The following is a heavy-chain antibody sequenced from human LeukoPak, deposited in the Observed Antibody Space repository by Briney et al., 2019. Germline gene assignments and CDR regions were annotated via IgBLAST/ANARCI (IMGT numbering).Heavy chain of an antibody. CDR1: GGSFSGYY. J-gene: IGHJ2*01. CDR3: ARDRYSYGPLYFDL. V-gene: IGHV4-34*01. D-gene: IGHD5-18*01. Sequence: PSETLSLTCAVYGGSFSGYYWSWIRQPPGKGLEWIGEINHSGSTNYNPSLKSRVTISVDTSKNQFSLKLSSVTAADTAVYYCARDRYSYGPLYFDLWGRGTLVTVSS. CDR2: INHSGST.